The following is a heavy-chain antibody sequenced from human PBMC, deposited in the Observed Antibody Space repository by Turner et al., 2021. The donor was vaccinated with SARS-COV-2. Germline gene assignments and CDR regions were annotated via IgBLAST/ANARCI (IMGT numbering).Heavy chain of an antibody. V-gene: IGHV4-39*01. CDR2: IKYRGRT. CDR3: ARHDYRITNIRVVSRNWFDP. Sequence: QLQLQESGPGMVKASETLSLTCTVAGASIGSSRNYWGWIRQPPGKGLEWIGSIKYRGRTYYKSCLKSRVTMSVDTSKNQSSLKLSTVTAADTAKYYCARHDYRITNIRVVSRNWFDPWGQGTLVTVSS. J-gene: IGHJ5*02. CDR1: GASIGSSRNY. D-gene: IGHD3-3*01.